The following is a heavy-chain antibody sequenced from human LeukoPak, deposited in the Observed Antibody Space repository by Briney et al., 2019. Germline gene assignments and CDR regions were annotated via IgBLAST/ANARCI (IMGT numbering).Heavy chain of an antibody. V-gene: IGHV3-53*01. CDR3: VRSLNSGSYADL. D-gene: IGHD1-26*01. J-gene: IGHJ5*02. Sequence: HPGGSLRLSCAASGFDVGSNFISWVRQAPGKGLEWVSVLYSVGTTYYADSVKGRFTISRDSSKNTLYLQMNSLRVDDTAVYYCVRSLNSGSYADLWGQGTLITVSS. CDR2: LYSVGTT. CDR1: GFDVGSNF.